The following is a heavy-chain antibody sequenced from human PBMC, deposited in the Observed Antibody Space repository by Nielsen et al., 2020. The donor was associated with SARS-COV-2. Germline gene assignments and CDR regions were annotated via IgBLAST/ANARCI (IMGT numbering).Heavy chain of an antibody. Sequence: ASVKVCCKASGYTFTSYGISWVRQAPGQGLEWMGWISAYNGNTNYAQKLQGRVTMTTDTSTSTAYMELRSLRSDDTAVYYCARDRALGDCSGGSCYAHYYYGMDVWGQGTTVTVSS. J-gene: IGHJ6*02. D-gene: IGHD2-15*01. V-gene: IGHV1-18*01. CDR3: ARDRALGDCSGGSCYAHYYYGMDV. CDR2: ISAYNGNT. CDR1: GYTFTSYG.